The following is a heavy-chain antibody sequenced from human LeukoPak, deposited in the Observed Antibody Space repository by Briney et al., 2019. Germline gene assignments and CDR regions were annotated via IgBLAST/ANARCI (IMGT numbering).Heavy chain of an antibody. CDR2: ISAYNGNT. J-gene: IGHJ5*02. D-gene: IGHD2-2*01. CDR1: GYTFTSYG. Sequence: ASVKVSCKASGYTFTSYGISWVRQAPGQGLEWMGWISAYNGNTNYAQKLQGRVTMTTDTSTSTAYMELRSLRSDDTAVYYCARGTPSPLGYCSSTSCRVRFDPWGQGTLVTVSS. CDR3: ARGTPSPLGYCSSTSCRVRFDP. V-gene: IGHV1-18*01.